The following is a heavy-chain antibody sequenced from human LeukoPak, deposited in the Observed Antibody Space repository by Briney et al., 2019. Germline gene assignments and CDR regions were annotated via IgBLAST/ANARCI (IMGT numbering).Heavy chain of an antibody. V-gene: IGHV3-30-3*01. CDR3: ARERAAGTGGHRGYFDY. CDR2: ISYDGSNK. CDR1: GFTFSSYA. D-gene: IGHD6-13*01. Sequence: PGGSLRLSCAASGFTFSSYAMHWVRQAPGKGLEWVAVISYDGSNKYYADSVKGRFTISRDNAKNSLYLQMNSLRAEDTAVYYCARERAAGTGGHRGYFDYWGQGALVTVSS. J-gene: IGHJ4*02.